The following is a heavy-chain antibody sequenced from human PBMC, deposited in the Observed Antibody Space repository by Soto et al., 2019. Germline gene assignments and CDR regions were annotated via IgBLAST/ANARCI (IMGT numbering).Heavy chain of an antibody. CDR1: GGTFSSYT. Sequence: SVKVSCKASGGTFSSYTISWVRQAPGQGLEWMGRIIPILGIANYAQKFQGRVTITADKSTSTAYMELSSLRSEDTAVYYCARSVGGSSSYYFDYWGQGTLVTVSS. CDR2: IIPILGIA. J-gene: IGHJ4*02. V-gene: IGHV1-69*02. CDR3: ARSVGGSSSYYFDY. D-gene: IGHD6-6*01.